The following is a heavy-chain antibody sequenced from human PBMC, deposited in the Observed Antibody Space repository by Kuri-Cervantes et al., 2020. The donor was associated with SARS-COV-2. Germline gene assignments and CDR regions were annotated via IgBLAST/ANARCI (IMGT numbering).Heavy chain of an antibody. Sequence: GESLKISCAASGFTFSSYSMNWVRQAPGKGLEWVSSISSSSSYISYADSLKGRFTISRDNAKNSLFLQVNSLRVEDTAVYYCARVAGEGPIYYYYMDVWGKGTTVTVSS. CDR3: ARVAGEGPIYYYYMDV. CDR1: GFTFSSYS. CDR2: ISSSSSYI. D-gene: IGHD2-21*01. V-gene: IGHV3-21*01. J-gene: IGHJ6*03.